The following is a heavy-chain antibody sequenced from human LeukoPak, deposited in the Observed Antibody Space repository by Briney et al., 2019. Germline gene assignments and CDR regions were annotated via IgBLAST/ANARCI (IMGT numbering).Heavy chain of an antibody. CDR1: GFTFSTYS. V-gene: IGHV3-48*04. CDR3: VRMNYVSSGWGAPFDH. J-gene: IGHJ4*02. Sequence: GGSLRLSCAASGFTFSTYSMNWVRRAPGKGLEWLSYIRSSGSTIYYADSVKGRFTISRDNAKNSLYLQMNSLRAEDTALYYCVRMNYVSSGWGAPFDHWGQGTLVTVSS. D-gene: IGHD1-7*01. CDR2: IRSSGSTI.